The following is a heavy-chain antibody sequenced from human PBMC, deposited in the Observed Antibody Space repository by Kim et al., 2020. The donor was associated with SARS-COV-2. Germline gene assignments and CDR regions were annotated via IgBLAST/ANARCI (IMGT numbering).Heavy chain of an antibody. CDR3: AKDAIGLGVIIIGSAFDI. D-gene: IGHD3-10*01. CDR1: GFTFDDYA. V-gene: IGHV3-9*01. Sequence: GGSLRLSCAASGFTFDDYAMHWVRQAPGKGLEWVSGISWNSGSIGYADSVKGRFTISRDNAKNSLYLQMNSLRAEDTALYYCAKDAIGLGVIIIGSAFDIWGQGTMVTVSS. CDR2: ISWNSGSI. J-gene: IGHJ3*02.